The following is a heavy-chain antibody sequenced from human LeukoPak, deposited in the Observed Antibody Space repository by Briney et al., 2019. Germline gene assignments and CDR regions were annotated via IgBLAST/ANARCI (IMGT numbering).Heavy chain of an antibody. J-gene: IGHJ4*01. D-gene: IGHD1-26*01. CDR1: GGSITGYY. V-gene: IGHV4-59*12. CDR3: AREEWELASLDY. CDR2: IYYSGST. Sequence: KPSETLSLTCTVSGGSITGYYWSWIRQPPGKGLEWIGYIYYSGSTNYTPSLKSRVTISVDTSKNQFSLKLSSVTAADTAVYYCAREEWELASLDYWGQEPWSPSPQ.